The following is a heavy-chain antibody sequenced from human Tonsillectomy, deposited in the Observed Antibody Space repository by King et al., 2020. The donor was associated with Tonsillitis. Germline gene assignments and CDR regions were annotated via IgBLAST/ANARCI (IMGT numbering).Heavy chain of an antibody. Sequence: VQLQESGPGLVKPSETLSLTCTVSGGSISRYYWNWIRQPPGKGLEWIGYIYYSGSTNYNPSLKSRVTISVDTSKNQFSLKLSSVTAADTAVYYCARGRCSGGSCYSDYWGQGTLVTVSS. CDR2: IYYSGST. CDR1: GGSISRYY. J-gene: IGHJ4*02. D-gene: IGHD2-15*01. CDR3: ARGRCSGGSCYSDY. V-gene: IGHV4-59*01.